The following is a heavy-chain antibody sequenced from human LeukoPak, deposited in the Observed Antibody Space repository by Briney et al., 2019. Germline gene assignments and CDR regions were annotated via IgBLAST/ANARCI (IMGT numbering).Heavy chain of an antibody. J-gene: IGHJ3*02. Sequence: GGSLTLSCTPSGLTFRSYGMEWVRHAPDKAREGVAFIRYDGNQKDYGDPVKGRFTISRDNSKNTLYLQMNSLRVEDTAVYYCAKGYGDLVAFDIWGQGTMATVSS. CDR3: AKGYGDLVAFDI. CDR1: GLTFRSYG. CDR2: IRYDGNQK. V-gene: IGHV3-30*02. D-gene: IGHD4-17*01.